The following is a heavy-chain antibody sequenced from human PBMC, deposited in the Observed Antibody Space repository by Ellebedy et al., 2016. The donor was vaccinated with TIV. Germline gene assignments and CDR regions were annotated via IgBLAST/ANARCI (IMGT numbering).Heavy chain of an antibody. D-gene: IGHD6-13*01. J-gene: IGHJ1*01. V-gene: IGHV3-30*03. CDR1: GFSFSTHG. Sequence: GGSLRLSCAASGFSFSTHGMHWVRQAPGKGLEWVAVISYDGGYKSYADSVKGRFTISRDNSKNTLHLQMTSLRVEDTALYYCARGSGYSINWYPGGYWGQGTPVSVSS. CDR2: ISYDGGYK. CDR3: ARGSGYSINWYPGGY.